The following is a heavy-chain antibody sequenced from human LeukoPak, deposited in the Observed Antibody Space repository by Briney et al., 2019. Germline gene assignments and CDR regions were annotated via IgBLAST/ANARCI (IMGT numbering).Heavy chain of an antibody. D-gene: IGHD4-4*01. V-gene: IGHV4-39*01. CDR1: GGSINSIYY. Sequence: SETLSLTCSVSGGSINSIYYWAWIRQPPGKGLEWIGTVHYSGSTYYNPSLKSRVTVSVDTSKDQFFLKLRSVTTADTAVYYCARHQYTHYEFDPRGQGILVTVSS. CDR3: ARHQYTHYEFDP. CDR2: VHYSGST. J-gene: IGHJ5*02.